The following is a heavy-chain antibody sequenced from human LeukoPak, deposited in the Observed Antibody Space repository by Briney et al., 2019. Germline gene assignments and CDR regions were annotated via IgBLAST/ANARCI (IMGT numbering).Heavy chain of an antibody. D-gene: IGHD3-3*01. CDR1: DGSISGYY. Sequence: KPSETLSLTCTVSDGSISGYYWSWIRQPPGEGLEWIGGLHYSGFTLYNPSLKSRVTISVGTSKNQFSLKLTSVTAADTAVYYCARGHDSAKIGGWGQGTLVTVSS. CDR2: LHYSGFT. J-gene: IGHJ4*02. V-gene: IGHV4-59*01. CDR3: ARGHDSAKIGG.